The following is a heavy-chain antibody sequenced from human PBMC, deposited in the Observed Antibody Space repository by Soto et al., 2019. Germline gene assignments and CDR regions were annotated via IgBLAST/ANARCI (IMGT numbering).Heavy chain of an antibody. CDR2: IYYSGSA. V-gene: IGHV4-59*08. CDR3: ARNYGGNVDY. J-gene: IGHJ4*02. Sequence: QVQLQESGPGLVRPSETLSLTCTVSGGSISSYYWSWIRQPPGKGLEWIGYIYYSGSAYYNPSLKSRVTISVDTSKNQFSLKLSSATAADTAVYYCARNYGGNVDYWGQGTLVTVSS. CDR1: GGSISSYY. D-gene: IGHD4-17*01.